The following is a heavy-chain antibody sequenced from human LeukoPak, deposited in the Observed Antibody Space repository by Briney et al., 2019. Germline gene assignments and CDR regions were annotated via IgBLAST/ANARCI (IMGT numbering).Heavy chain of an antibody. J-gene: IGHJ6*02. V-gene: IGHV3-21*01. Sequence: GGSLRLSCAASGFTFSSYSMNWVGQAPGKGLDWFSSISSSSSYIYYADSVKGRFTISRDNAKNSLYLQMNSLRAEDTAVYYCARDLCGGDCYYYYYYGMDVWGQGTTVTVSS. CDR2: ISSSSSYI. CDR1: GFTFSSYS. D-gene: IGHD2-21*02. CDR3: ARDLCGGDCYYYYYYGMDV.